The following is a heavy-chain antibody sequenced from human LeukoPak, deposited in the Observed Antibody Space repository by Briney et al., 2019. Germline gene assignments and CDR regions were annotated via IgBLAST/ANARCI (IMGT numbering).Heavy chain of an antibody. CDR2: IYTSGST. D-gene: IGHD2-15*01. V-gene: IGHV4-4*07. CDR3: AREQGIIRWPRVAFDI. CDR1: GGSISSYY. Sequence: SETLSPTCTVSGGSISSYYWSWIRQPAGKGLEWIGRIYTSGSTNCNPSLKSRVTMSVDTSKNQFSLKLSSVTAADTAVYYCAREQGIIRWPRVAFDIWGQGTMVTVSS. J-gene: IGHJ3*02.